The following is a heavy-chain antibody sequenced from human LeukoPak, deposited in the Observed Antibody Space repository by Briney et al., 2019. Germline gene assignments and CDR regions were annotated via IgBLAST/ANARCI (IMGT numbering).Heavy chain of an antibody. CDR1: GFTFSSYD. CDR2: IWYDGSKK. Sequence: GGSLRLSCAASGFTFSSYDMHCVREAPGKGLEGVAVIWYDGSKKYYADSVMGRFTISRDNSKNTLYLQMNSLRAEDTAVYYWARYNNGMPDYWGQGTLVTVSS. CDR3: ARYNNGMPDY. J-gene: IGHJ4*01. V-gene: IGHV3-33*01. D-gene: IGHD1-1*01.